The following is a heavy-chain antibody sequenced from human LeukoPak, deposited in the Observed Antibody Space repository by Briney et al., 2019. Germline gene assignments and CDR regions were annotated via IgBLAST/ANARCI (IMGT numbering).Heavy chain of an antibody. CDR2: ISHDGRTK. V-gene: IGHV3-30*04. J-gene: IGHJ4*02. CDR3: ARGPSYCGGDCYYYFDY. Sequence: GGSLRLSCAASGFTFSNYAIHWVCQAPGKGLEWVAVISHDGRTKYYADSVKGRFTISRDNAKNSLYLQMNSLRAEDTAVYYCARGPSYCGGDCYYYFDYWGQGTLVTVSS. D-gene: IGHD2-21*01. CDR1: GFTFSNYA.